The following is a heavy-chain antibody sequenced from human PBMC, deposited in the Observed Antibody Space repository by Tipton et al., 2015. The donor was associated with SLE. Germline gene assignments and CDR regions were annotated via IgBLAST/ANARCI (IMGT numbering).Heavy chain of an antibody. CDR1: GGSFSGYY. CDR2: INHSGST. J-gene: IGHJ3*02. D-gene: IGHD3-22*01. V-gene: IGHV4-34*01. CDR3: ARDRVPYYYDSSGYPDAFDI. Sequence: TLSLTCAVYGGSFSGYYWSWIRQPPGKGLEWIGEINHSGSTNYNPSLKSRVTISVDTSKNQFSLKLSSVTAADTAMYYCARDRVPYYYDSSGYPDAFDIWGQGTMVTVSS.